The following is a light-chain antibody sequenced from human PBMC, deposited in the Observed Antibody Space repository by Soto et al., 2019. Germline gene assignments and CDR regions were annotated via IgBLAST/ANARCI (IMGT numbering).Light chain of an antibody. CDR1: RTISSW. Sequence: DIQMTQSPYTLSASVGDRVTITCRASRTISSWLAWYQQKPGKAPKLLIYAASTSQSGVPSRFSGSGSGTEFTLTISSLQPEDFATYYCQQFNSYPFTFGQGTRLEIK. CDR3: QQFNSYPFT. CDR2: AAS. V-gene: IGKV1-5*01. J-gene: IGKJ5*01.